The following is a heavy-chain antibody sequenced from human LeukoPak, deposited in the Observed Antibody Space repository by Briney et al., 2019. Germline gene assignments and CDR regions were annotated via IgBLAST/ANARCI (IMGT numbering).Heavy chain of an antibody. D-gene: IGHD2-15*01. CDR3: ARQRGGYVDY. CDR2: IYYSGTT. Sequence: SGTLSLTCTVSGGSISPYYWSWIRQPPGKGLEWIGYIYYSGTTNYNPSLKSRVTISVDTSKNQFSLKLSSVTAADTAVFYCARQRGGYVDYWGQGTLVTVSS. J-gene: IGHJ4*02. CDR1: GGSISPYY. V-gene: IGHV4-59*08.